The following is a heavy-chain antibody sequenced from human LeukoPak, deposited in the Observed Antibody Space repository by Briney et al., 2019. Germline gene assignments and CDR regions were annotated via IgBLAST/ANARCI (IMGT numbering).Heavy chain of an antibody. Sequence: SETLSLTCTVSGGSISSYYWSWIRQPPGKGLEWIGYIYYSGSTNYNPSLKSRVTISVDTSKNQFSLKLSSVTAADTAVYYRARSDSYGSSGPILGWAQGTLVTVSS. CDR2: IYYSGST. J-gene: IGHJ4*02. D-gene: IGHD5-18*01. V-gene: IGHV4-59*01. CDR1: GGSISSYY. CDR3: ARSDSYGSSGPILG.